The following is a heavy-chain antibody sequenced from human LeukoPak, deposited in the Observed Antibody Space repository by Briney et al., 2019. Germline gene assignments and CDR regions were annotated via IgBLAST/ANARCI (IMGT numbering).Heavy chain of an antibody. D-gene: IGHD6-13*01. CDR2: IYYSGIT. V-gene: IGHV4-30-4*08. J-gene: IGHJ4*02. Sequence: SETLSLTCTVSAGSISSGDYYWSWIRQPPGKGLEWIGYIYYSGITYYNLSLRSRVTISVDTSKNQFSLRVSSVTAADTAIYYCARAREPLVYTYYFDYWGQGSLVTVSS. CDR1: AGSISSGDYY. CDR3: ARAREPLVYTYYFDY.